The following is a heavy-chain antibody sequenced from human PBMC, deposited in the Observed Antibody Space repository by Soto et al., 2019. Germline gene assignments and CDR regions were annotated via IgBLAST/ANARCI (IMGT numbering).Heavy chain of an antibody. V-gene: IGHV4-34*01. CDR3: AAGGGLPRYY. Sequence: PSETLSLTCAVYGGSFSGYYWSWIRQPPGKGLEWIGYIYHSGSTNYNPSLKSRVTISVDTSKNQFSLKLSSVTAADTAVYYCAAGGGLPRYYWGQGTLVTVSS. J-gene: IGHJ4*02. CDR1: GGSFSGYY. D-gene: IGHD5-12*01. CDR2: IYHSGST.